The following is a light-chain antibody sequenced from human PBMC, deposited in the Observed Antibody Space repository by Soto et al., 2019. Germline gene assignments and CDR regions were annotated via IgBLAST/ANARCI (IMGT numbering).Light chain of an antibody. Sequence: EIVVTQSPGTLSLSPGERATLSCRASQSVSRSYLAWYQQKPGQAPRLLIYGASIRATGIPDRFSGSGSGTDVSLTVNKLEPEDFAVYYCQQYGDSPPWTFGQGTKVEIK. CDR3: QQYGDSPPWT. CDR2: GAS. CDR1: QSVSRSY. J-gene: IGKJ1*01. V-gene: IGKV3-20*01.